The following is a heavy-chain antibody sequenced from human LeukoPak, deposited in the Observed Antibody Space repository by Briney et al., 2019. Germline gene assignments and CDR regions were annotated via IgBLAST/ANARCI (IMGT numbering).Heavy chain of an antibody. CDR1: GFTFSSYS. CDR2: INSDGSST. Sequence: QLGGSLRLSCAASGFTFSSYSMNWVRQAPGKGLVWVSRINSDGSSTSYADSVKGRFTISRDNAKNTLYLQMNSLRAEDTAVYYCARVEYYYDSSGSFDPWGQGTLVTVSS. J-gene: IGHJ5*02. CDR3: ARVEYYYDSSGSFDP. V-gene: IGHV3-74*01. D-gene: IGHD3-22*01.